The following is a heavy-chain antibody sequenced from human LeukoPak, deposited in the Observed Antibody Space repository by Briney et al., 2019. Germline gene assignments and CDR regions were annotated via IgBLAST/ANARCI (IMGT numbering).Heavy chain of an antibody. V-gene: IGHV4-59*01. CDR2: IYYSGST. J-gene: IGHJ5*02. CDR3: ARDSQYYDFWSGYSYDNWFDP. CDR1: GGSISSYY. Sequence: SETLSLTCTVSGGSISSYYWSWIRQPPGKGLEWTGYIYYSGSTNYNPSLKSRVTISVDTSKNQFSLKLSSVTAADTAVYYCARDSQYYDFWSGYSYDNWFDPWGQGTLVTVSS. D-gene: IGHD3-3*01.